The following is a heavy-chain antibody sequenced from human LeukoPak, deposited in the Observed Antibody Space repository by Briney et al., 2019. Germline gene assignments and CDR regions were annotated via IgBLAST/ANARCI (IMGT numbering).Heavy chain of an antibody. V-gene: IGHV3-23*01. CDR3: AQDYSGYDLSADY. CDR1: GFTFSSYS. D-gene: IGHD5-12*01. Sequence: GGSLRLSCAASGFTFSSYSMNWVRQAPGKGLEWVSVISGSGRSAYYADSLKGRFTISRDNSKDTLYLQMNSLRAEDTALYYCAQDYSGYDLSADYWGQGTLVTVSS. J-gene: IGHJ4*02. CDR2: ISGSGRSA.